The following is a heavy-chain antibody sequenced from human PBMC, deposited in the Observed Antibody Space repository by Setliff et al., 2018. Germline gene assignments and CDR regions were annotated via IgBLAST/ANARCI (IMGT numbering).Heavy chain of an antibody. CDR3: ARDQWVRSPPLYFSYSMDV. CDR2: ISTSGNT. Sequence: SETLSLTCTASGGSIINSYYWSWIRQPAGKGLEWIGRISTSGNTNYNPPLKSRVTVSLDTSKNQFSLKLTSMTAADTAVYYCARDQWVRSPPLYFSYSMDVWGQGTTVTVSS. V-gene: IGHV4-4*07. J-gene: IGHJ6*02. D-gene: IGHD5-12*01. CDR1: GGSIINSYY.